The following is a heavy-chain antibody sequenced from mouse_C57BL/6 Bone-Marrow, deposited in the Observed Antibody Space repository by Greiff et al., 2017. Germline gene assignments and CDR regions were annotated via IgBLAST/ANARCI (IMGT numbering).Heavy chain of an antibody. Sequence: QVQLKESGPGLVAPSQSLSITCTVSGFSLTSYAISWVRQPPGKGLEWLGVIWTGGGTNYNSALNSRLSISKDNSKSQVFLKMNSLQTDDTARYYCARDLLRYGGLYAMDYWGQGTSVTVSS. D-gene: IGHD1-1*01. CDR1: GFSLTSYA. CDR3: ARDLLRYGGLYAMDY. J-gene: IGHJ4*01. CDR2: IWTGGGT. V-gene: IGHV2-9-1*01.